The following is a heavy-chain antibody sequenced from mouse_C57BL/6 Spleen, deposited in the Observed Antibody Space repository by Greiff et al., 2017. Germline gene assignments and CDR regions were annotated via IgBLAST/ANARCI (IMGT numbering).Heavy chain of an antibody. CDR2: IDPETGGT. CDR3: TRDSPSYAMDY. CDR1: GYTFTDYE. V-gene: IGHV1-15*01. Sequence: QVQLQQSGAELVRPGASVTLSCKASGYTFTDYEMHWVKQTPVHGLEWIGAIDPETGGTAYNQKFKGKAILTADKSSSTAYMELRSLTSEDSAVDYCTRDSPSYAMDYWGQGTSVTVSS. J-gene: IGHJ4*01.